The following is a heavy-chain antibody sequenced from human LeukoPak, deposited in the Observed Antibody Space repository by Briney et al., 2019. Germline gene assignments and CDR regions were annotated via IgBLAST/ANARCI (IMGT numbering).Heavy chain of an antibody. Sequence: GGSLRLSCAASGFTFSGSSMTWVRQAPGKGPEWVSTISGGGGSVYFADSVKGRFTISRDNAQNSVYLQMNSLRAEDTAVYYCARDRVELPYYYYYGMDVWGQGTTVTVSS. CDR1: GFTFSGSS. J-gene: IGHJ6*02. V-gene: IGHV3-21*06. CDR3: ARDRVELPYYYYYGMDV. CDR2: ISGGGGSV. D-gene: IGHD1-7*01.